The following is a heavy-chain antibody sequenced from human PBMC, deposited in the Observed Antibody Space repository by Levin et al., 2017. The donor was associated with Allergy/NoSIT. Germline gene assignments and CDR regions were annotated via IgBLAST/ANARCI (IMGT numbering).Heavy chain of an antibody. J-gene: IGHJ4*02. V-gene: IGHV1-69*06. D-gene: IGHD3-22*01. CDR2: IIPIFGTA. Sequence: ASVKVSCKASGGTFSSYAISWVRQAPGQGLEWMGGIIPIFGTANYAQKFQGRVTITADKSTSTAYMELSSLRSEDTAVYYCARSAHNYYDSSGYYYTFDYWGQGTLVTVSS. CDR3: ARSAHNYYDSSGYYYTFDY. CDR1: GGTFSSYA.